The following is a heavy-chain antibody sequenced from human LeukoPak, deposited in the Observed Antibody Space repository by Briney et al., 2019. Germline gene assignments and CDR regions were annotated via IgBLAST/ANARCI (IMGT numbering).Heavy chain of an antibody. V-gene: IGHV4-39*01. J-gene: IGHJ4*02. CDR2: IYYSGST. CDR3: ASRITAAGNRYFDY. CDR1: GGSISSISSNNYH. D-gene: IGHD6-13*01. Sequence: PSETLSLTCIVSGGSISSISSNNYHWGWIRQPPGKGLEWIGSIYYSGSTYYNPSLQSRVTISVDTSKNQFSLKLSSVTAADTAVYYCASRITAAGNRYFDYWGQGTLVTVSS.